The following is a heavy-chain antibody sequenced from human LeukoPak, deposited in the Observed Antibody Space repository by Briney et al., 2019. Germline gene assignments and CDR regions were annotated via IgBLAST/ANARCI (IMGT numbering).Heavy chain of an antibody. CDR2: IYYSGST. CDR1: GGSISGYY. J-gene: IGHJ6*02. CDR3: ARGRPRAYYYYGMDV. V-gene: IGHV4-59*01. Sequence: SETLSLTCTVSGGSISGYYWSWIRQPPGKGLEWIGYIYYSGSTNYNPSLKSRVTISVDTSKNQFSLKLSSVTAADTAVYYCARGRPRAYYYYGMDVWGQGTTVTVSS.